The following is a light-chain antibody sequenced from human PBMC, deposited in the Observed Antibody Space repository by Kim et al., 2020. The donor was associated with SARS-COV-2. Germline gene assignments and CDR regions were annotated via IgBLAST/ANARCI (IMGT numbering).Light chain of an antibody. CDR1: QSVSSS. CDR2: GAS. Sequence: SVAPGERATLSCRASQSVSSSLAWYQQKLGQAPRLLIYGASTRATGIPDRFSGSGYGTEFTLTISSLQSEDFAVYYCQQYNDWWTFGQGTKVDIK. J-gene: IGKJ1*01. CDR3: QQYNDWWT. V-gene: IGKV3-15*01.